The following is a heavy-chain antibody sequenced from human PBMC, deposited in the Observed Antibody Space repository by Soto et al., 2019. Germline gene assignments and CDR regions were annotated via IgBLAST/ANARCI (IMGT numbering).Heavy chain of an antibody. CDR2: IYHSGST. J-gene: IGHJ3*02. CDR3: ARAVTLFWRVAFDI. V-gene: IGHV4-38-2*01. D-gene: IGHD3-9*01. CDR1: GYSISSGYY. Sequence: SETLSLTCAVSGYSISSGYYWGWIRQPPGKGLEWIGSIYHSGSTYYNPSLKSRVTISGDTSKNQFSLKLSSVTAADTAVYYCARAVTLFWRVAFDIWAQGTMVTVSS.